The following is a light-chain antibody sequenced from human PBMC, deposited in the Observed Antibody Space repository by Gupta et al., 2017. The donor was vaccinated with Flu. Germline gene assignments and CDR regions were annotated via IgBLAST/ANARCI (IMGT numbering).Light chain of an antibody. J-gene: IGLJ1*01. Sequence: QTVVTQEPSFSVSPGGTVTLTCGLSSGSVSSSYYPSWYQQTPGQAPRTLIYSTNTRSSGVPDRFSGSILGSKAALTITGAQADDESDYYCALYMGSGTWVFGTGTKVTVL. CDR1: SGSVSSSYY. CDR3: ALYMGSGTWV. CDR2: STN. V-gene: IGLV8-61*01.